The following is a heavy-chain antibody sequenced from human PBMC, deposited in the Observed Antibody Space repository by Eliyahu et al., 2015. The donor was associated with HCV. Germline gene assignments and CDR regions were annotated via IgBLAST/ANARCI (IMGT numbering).Heavy chain of an antibody. CDR3: ARGPAIRVGDYYYYGMDV. Sequence: QVQLQQWGAGLLKPSETLSLTCAVYGGSFSGYYWSWIRQPPGKGLEWIGEINHSGSTNYNPSLKSRVTISVDTSKNQFSLKLSSVTAADTAVYYCARGPAIRVGDYYYYGMDVWGQGTTVTVSS. D-gene: IGHD2-2*01. V-gene: IGHV4-34*01. CDR2: INHSGST. CDR1: GGSFSGYY. J-gene: IGHJ6*02.